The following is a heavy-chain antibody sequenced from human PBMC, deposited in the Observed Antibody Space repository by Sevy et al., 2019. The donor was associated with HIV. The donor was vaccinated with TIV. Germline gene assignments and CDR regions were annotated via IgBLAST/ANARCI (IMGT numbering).Heavy chain of an antibody. J-gene: IGHJ4*02. D-gene: IGHD3-10*01. Sequence: ASVKVSCKASGYTFSSNGITWVRQAPGQGLEWMGWIGLYNGNSNYAQKFRDRVTMTADTSTSTAYMELRSLRSDDTAVYDCARVPTYYYGSATYFDSWGQGSLVTVSS. V-gene: IGHV1-18*01. CDR2: IGLYNGNS. CDR3: ARVPTYYYGSATYFDS. CDR1: GYTFSSNG.